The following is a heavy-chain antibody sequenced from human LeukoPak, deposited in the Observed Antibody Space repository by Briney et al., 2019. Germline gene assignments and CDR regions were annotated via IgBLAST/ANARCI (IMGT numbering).Heavy chain of an antibody. Sequence: GGSLRLSCAASGFTFSSYGMHWVRQAPGKGLEWVAVIWYDGSNKYYADSVKGRFTISRDNSKNTLYLQMNSLRAEDTAVYYCAKVPLAYCGGDCQSAYFDYWGQGTLVTVSS. CDR3: AKVPLAYCGGDCQSAYFDY. CDR1: GFTFSSYG. CDR2: IWYDGSNK. D-gene: IGHD2-21*02. J-gene: IGHJ4*02. V-gene: IGHV3-33*06.